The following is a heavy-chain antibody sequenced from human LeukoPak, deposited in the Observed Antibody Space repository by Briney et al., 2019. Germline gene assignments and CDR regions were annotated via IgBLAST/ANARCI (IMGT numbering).Heavy chain of an antibody. CDR1: GDTFTNYY. D-gene: IGHD3-10*01. Sequence: GAPVKVSCKASGDTFTNYYIHWVRQAPGQGLEWMGIINPSGSSTSYAQKFQGRVTMTRDTSTSTVNMELSNLRSEDTAVYYCAREGFYGRELFPAFDYWGQGTLVTVSS. CDR2: INPSGSST. J-gene: IGHJ4*02. CDR3: AREGFYGRELFPAFDY. V-gene: IGHV1-46*01.